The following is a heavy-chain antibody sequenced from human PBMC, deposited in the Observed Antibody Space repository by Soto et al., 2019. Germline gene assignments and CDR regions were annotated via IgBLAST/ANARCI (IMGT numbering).Heavy chain of an antibody. J-gene: IGHJ6*02. CDR1: GGSFSGYY. CDR2: INHSGST. V-gene: IGHV4-34*01. CDR3: YGVDYYYYGMDV. Sequence: SETLSLTCAVYGGSFSGYYWSWIRQPPGKGLEWIGEINHSGSTNYNPSLKSRVTISVDTSKNQFSLKLSSVTAADTAVYYGYGVDYYYYGMDVCGQGTTVTVSS. D-gene: IGHD4-17*01.